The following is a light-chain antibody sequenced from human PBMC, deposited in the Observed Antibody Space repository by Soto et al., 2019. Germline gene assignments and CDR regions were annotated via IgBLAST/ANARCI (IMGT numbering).Light chain of an antibody. V-gene: IGKV3-15*01. CDR3: QQYNNWPPWT. CDR1: QSVSTY. Sequence: EIVLIQSPATLSLSPGERATLSCRASQSVSTYLAWHQQKPGQAPRLLIYGASTRATGIPARFSGSGSGTEFTLTISSLQSEDFAVYYCQQYNNWPPWTFGQGTKVDIK. CDR2: GAS. J-gene: IGKJ1*01.